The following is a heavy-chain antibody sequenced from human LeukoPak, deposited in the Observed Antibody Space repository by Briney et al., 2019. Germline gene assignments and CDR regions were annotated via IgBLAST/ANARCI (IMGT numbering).Heavy chain of an antibody. Sequence: ASVKVSCKASGYTFTSNHIHWVRQAPGQGLEWMGVINPSGDSTSYAPNFQGRVAVTRDTSTSTVYMELSSLRSEDTAIYYCAKIAARDTGEGYWGQGTLVTVSS. CDR1: GYTFTSNH. V-gene: IGHV1-46*01. CDR3: AKIAARDTGEGY. D-gene: IGHD6-6*01. CDR2: INPSGDST. J-gene: IGHJ4*02.